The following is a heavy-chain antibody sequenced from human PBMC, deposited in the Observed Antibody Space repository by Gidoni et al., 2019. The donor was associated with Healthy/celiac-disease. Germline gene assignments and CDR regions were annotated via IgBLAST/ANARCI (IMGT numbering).Heavy chain of an antibody. CDR2: IWYDGSNK. J-gene: IGHJ3*02. V-gene: IGHV3-33*01. CDR3: ARDTATVTTQWAFDI. D-gene: IGHD4-17*01. Sequence: QVQLVESGGGVVQTGGSLRLSCAASGFTFGSYGMHWVRQAPGKGLEWVAVIWYDGSNKYYADSVKGRFTISRDNSKNTLYLQMNSLRAEDTAVYYCARDTATVTTQWAFDIWGQGTMVTVSS. CDR1: GFTFGSYG.